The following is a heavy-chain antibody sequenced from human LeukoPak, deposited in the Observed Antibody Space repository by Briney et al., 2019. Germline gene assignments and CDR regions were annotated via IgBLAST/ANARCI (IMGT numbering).Heavy chain of an antibody. V-gene: IGHV1-69*13. CDR3: ARALKGQDGYSQMDV. CDR2: IIPIFGTA. J-gene: IGHJ6*02. CDR1: GGTFSSYA. Sequence: SVKVSCKASGGTFSSYAISWVRQAPGQGLEWMGGIIPIFGTANYAQKFQGRVTITADESTSTAYMELSSLRSEDTAVYYCARALKGQDGYSQMDVWGQGTTVTDSS. D-gene: IGHD5-24*01.